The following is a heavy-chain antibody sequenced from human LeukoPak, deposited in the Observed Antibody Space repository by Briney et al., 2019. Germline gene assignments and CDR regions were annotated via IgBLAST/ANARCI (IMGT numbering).Heavy chain of an antibody. CDR1: HYTFTSYG. CDR2: ISAYNGNT. V-gene: IGHV1-18*01. D-gene: IGHD1-26*01. CDR3: AIEVGADDAFDI. J-gene: IGHJ3*02. Sequence: SEKLSCKASHYTFTSYGISWVRQGPGQGHEWMGWISAYNGNTNYAQKLQGRVTMTTDTSTSTAYMELRSLRSDDTAVYYCAIEVGADDAFDIWGQGTMVTVSS.